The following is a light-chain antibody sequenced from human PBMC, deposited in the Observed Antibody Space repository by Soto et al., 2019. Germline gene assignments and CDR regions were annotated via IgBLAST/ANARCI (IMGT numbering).Light chain of an antibody. V-gene: IGKV1-5*01. CDR1: QSLSSW. J-gene: IGKJ2*01. CDR3: QQYNSYSKT. CDR2: HAS. Sequence: DIEMTQFPSTLSASAGDRVTITCRASQSLSSWLAWYQQRPGQAPKLLLYHASTLESGVPSRFSGSGSGTEFTLTINSLQPDDSATYYCQQYNSYSKTFGPGTKVEIK.